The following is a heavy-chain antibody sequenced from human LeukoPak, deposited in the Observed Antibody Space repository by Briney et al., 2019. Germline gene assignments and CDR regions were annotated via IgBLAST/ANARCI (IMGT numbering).Heavy chain of an antibody. CDR3: ASRYCSGGSCYSIHYFDY. CDR1: GGTFSSYA. V-gene: IGHV1-69*01. D-gene: IGHD2-15*01. Sequence: GASVKVSCKASGGTFSSYAISWVRQAPGQGLEWMGGIIPIFGTANYARKFQGRVTITADESTSTAYMELSSLRSEDTAVYYCASRYCSGGSCYSIHYFDYWGQGTLVTVSS. CDR2: IIPIFGTA. J-gene: IGHJ4*02.